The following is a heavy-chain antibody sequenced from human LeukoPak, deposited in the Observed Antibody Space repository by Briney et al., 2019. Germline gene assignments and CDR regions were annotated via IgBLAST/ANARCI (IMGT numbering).Heavy chain of an antibody. CDR1: GFTVSSNY. Sequence: PGGSLRLSCAASGFTVSSNYMSWVRQAPGKGLEWVSVIYSGGSTYYADSVKGRFTISRDNSKNTLYLQMNSLRAEDTAVYYCAKLGHSNYDAFDYWGQGTLVTVSS. J-gene: IGHJ4*02. D-gene: IGHD4-11*01. CDR3: AKLGHSNYDAFDY. V-gene: IGHV3-53*05. CDR2: IYSGGST.